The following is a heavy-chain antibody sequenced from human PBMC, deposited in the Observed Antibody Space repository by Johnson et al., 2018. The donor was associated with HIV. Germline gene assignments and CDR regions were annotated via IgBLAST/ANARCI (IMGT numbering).Heavy chain of an antibody. J-gene: IGHJ3*02. Sequence: VQLVESGGGVVRPGGSLRLSCAASGFTFDDHGMSWVRQAPGKGLEWVSVLFSDGTPYYAASVKGRFTISRDNSKNALFLQMNSLRVEDTAVYYCAKERRAPRAFDIWGQGTMVTVSS. CDR3: AKERRAPRAFDI. CDR2: LFSDGTP. V-gene: IGHV3-66*01. CDR1: GFTFDDHG.